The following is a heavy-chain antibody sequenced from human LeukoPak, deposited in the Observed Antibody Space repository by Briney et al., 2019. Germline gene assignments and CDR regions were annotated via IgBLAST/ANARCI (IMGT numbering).Heavy chain of an antibody. CDR2: ISAYNGNT. J-gene: IGHJ4*02. CDR3: ARDLRYYDSSGTFDY. D-gene: IGHD3-22*01. CDR1: GYTLTSYG. Sequence: ASVKVSCKASGYTLTSYGISWVRQAPGQGLEWMGWISAYNGNTNYAQKLQGRVTMTTDTSTSTAYMELRSLRSDDTAVYYCARDLRYYDSSGTFDYWGQGTLVTVSS. V-gene: IGHV1-18*01.